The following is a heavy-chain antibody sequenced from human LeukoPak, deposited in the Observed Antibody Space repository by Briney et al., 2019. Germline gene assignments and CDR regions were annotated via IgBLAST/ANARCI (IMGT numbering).Heavy chain of an antibody. CDR2: IYYSGST. V-gene: IGHV4-61*05. J-gene: IGHJ4*02. CDR3: ARSSSFDY. D-gene: IGHD3-10*01. CDR1: GGSIISSSYY. Sequence: SQTLSLTCTVSGGSIISSSYYWNWIRQPPGKGLEWIGYIYYSGSTNYNPSLKSRVTISVDTSKNQFSLKLSSVTAADTAVYYCARSSSFDYWGQGTLVTVSS.